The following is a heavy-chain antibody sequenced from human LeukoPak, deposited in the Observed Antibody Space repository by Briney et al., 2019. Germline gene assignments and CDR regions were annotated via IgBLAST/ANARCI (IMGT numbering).Heavy chain of an antibody. D-gene: IGHD3-9*01. J-gene: IGHJ4*02. CDR2: ISGSGGST. V-gene: IGHV3-23*01. CDR3: AKDHRNFVAISTGDFAY. Sequence: GGSLILSCAASGFTFSSYAMSWVRQAPGKGLEWVSAISGSGGSTYYSDSVKGRFTISRDNSKNTLYLQMNSQRAEDTAVYYCAKDHRNFVAISTGDFAYWGQETLVTVAS. CDR1: GFTFSSYA.